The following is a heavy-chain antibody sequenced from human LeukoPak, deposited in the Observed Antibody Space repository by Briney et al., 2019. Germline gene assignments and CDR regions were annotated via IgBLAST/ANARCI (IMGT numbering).Heavy chain of an antibody. Sequence: GGSLRLSCAASVLTFRSYAMSCVPQAPGEGLECGSDITGSGGTTSYADSVKGRVTISRDTSKNTLYLQMNSLRAEDTAVYYCAKGSYASGSFQGAFDIWGQGTLVTVSS. CDR2: ITGSGGTT. D-gene: IGHD3-10*01. CDR3: AKGSYASGSFQGAFDI. J-gene: IGHJ3*02. CDR1: VLTFRSYA. V-gene: IGHV3-23*01.